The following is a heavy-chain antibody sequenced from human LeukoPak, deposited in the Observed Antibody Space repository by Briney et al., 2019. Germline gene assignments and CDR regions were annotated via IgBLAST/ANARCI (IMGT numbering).Heavy chain of an antibody. J-gene: IGHJ4*02. CDR2: IYSRGSN. Sequence: PSETLSLTCTVSGGSISGYFWSWIRQPAGKGLEWIGRIYSRGSNNYNPSLKSRVTMSLDTSKNHLSLNLSSVTAADTAVYYCAREPTSGREPTSGRPLDYWGQGTLVTVSS. D-gene: IGHD5-12*01. CDR1: GGSISGYF. V-gene: IGHV4-4*07. CDR3: AREPTSGREPTSGRPLDY.